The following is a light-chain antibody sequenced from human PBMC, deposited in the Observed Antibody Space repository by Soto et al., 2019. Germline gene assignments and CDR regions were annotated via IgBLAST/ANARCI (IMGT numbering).Light chain of an antibody. V-gene: IGLV1-51*02. CDR3: GTWDSSLSAYV. CDR1: SSNIGNNY. J-gene: IGLJ1*01. CDR2: ENN. Sequence: QSVLTQPPSVSAAPGQKVTISCSGSSSNIGNNYVSWYQQLPGTAPKLLIYENNKRPSGIPDRFPGSKSGTSATLGITGLQTGDEADYYCGTWDSSLSAYVFGNGTKVTVL.